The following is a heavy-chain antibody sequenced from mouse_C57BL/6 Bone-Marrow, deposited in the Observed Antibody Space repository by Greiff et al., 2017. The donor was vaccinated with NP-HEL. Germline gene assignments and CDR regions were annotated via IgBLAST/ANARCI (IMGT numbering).Heavy chain of an antibody. Sequence: EVQLVESGGGLVQPGGSLKLSCAASGFTFSDYYMYWVRQTPEKRLEWVAYISNGGGSTYYPDTVKGRFPISRDNAKTTLYLHMSRLKSEDTAMYYCATLSAMDYWGQGTSVTVSS. CDR3: ATLSAMDY. CDR1: GFTFSDYY. V-gene: IGHV5-12*01. J-gene: IGHJ4*01. CDR2: ISNGGGST.